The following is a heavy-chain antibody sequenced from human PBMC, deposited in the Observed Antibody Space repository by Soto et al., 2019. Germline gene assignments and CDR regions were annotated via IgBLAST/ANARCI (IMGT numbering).Heavy chain of an antibody. V-gene: IGHV3-7*03. CDR2: IKKDGSEK. CDR1: GFTFSSYW. Sequence: GGSLRLSCAASGFTFSSYWMTWVRQTPGKGLEWVATIKKDGSEKFYVDSVKGRFTISRDNAKNSMYLQMNSLRAEDTAVYYCAGDRGLQAAANYVDFWGQGALVTVSS. D-gene: IGHD6-13*01. J-gene: IGHJ4*02. CDR3: AGDRGLQAAANYVDF.